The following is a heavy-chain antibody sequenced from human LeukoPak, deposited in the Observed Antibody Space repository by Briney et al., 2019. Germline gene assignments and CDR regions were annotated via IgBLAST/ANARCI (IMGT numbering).Heavy chain of an antibody. Sequence: GESLKISCKGSGYSFTSNWIGWVRQMPGKGLEWIRIIYPGDSDTRYRPSFQGQVTISADKSINTAYLQWSSLKASDTAMYYCARHVGEYSRSPFDCWGQGTLVTVSS. CDR3: ARHVGEYSRSPFDC. CDR2: IYPGDSDT. D-gene: IGHD6-6*01. J-gene: IGHJ4*02. V-gene: IGHV5-51*01. CDR1: GYSFTSNW.